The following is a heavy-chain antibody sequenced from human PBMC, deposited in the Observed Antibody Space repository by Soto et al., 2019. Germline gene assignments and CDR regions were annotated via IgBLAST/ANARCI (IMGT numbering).Heavy chain of an antibody. CDR3: ARGFRYCSGGSCYSGDFDY. CDR2: INHSGST. CDR1: GGSFSGYY. V-gene: IGHV4-34*01. J-gene: IGHJ4*02. Sequence: QVQLQQWGAGLLKPSETLSLTCAVYGGSFSGYYWSWIRQPPGKGLEWIGEINHSGSTNYNPSLKSRVTISVDTSKNQFSLKLSSVTAADTAVYYCARGFRYCSGGSCYSGDFDYLGQGTLVTVSS. D-gene: IGHD2-15*01.